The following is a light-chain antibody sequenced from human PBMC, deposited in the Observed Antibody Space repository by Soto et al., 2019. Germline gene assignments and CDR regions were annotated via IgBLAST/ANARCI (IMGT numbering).Light chain of an antibody. Sequence: EIVFTQSPATLSLSPGERATLSCRASQSASSYLAWYQQKPGQAPRLLIYDASNRATGIPARFSGSGSGTDFTLTISSLEPEDFAVYYCQQRSNWPPQITFGQGTRLEIK. CDR2: DAS. CDR1: QSASSY. J-gene: IGKJ5*01. V-gene: IGKV3-11*01. CDR3: QQRSNWPPQIT.